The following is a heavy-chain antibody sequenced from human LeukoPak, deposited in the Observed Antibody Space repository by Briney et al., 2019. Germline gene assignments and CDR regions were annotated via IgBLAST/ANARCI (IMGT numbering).Heavy chain of an antibody. J-gene: IGHJ5*02. Sequence: GGSLRLSCAASGFTFSSYSMNCVRQAPGKGLEWVSSISSSSSYIYYADSVKGRFTISRDNAKNSLYLQMNSLRAEDTAVYYCARGPYSSSWYDWFDPWGQGTLVTVSS. CDR1: GFTFSSYS. V-gene: IGHV3-21*01. CDR3: ARGPYSSSWYDWFDP. D-gene: IGHD6-13*01. CDR2: ISSSSSYI.